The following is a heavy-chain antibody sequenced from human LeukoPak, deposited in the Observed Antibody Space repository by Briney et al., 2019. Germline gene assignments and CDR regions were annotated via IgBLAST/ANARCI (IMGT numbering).Heavy chain of an antibody. CDR3: ARDPQYCSGGSCYSFDY. D-gene: IGHD2-15*01. CDR2: ISSSSSTI. Sequence: GGSLRLSCAASGFTFSSYSMNWVRQAPGKGLEWVSYISSSSSTIYYADSVKGRFTISRDNAKNSLYLQMNSLRAEDTAVYYCARDPQYCSGGSCYSFDYWGQGTLVTVSS. V-gene: IGHV3-48*01. CDR1: GFTFSSYS. J-gene: IGHJ4*02.